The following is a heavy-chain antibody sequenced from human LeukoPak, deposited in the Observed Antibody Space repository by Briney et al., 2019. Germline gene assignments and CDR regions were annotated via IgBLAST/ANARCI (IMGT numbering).Heavy chain of an antibody. CDR3: ARDRNPYFFDY. CDR1: GGSISSGSYY. V-gene: IGHV4-61*02. CDR2: IYISGST. Sequence: PSETLSLTCTVSGGSISSGSYYWSWIWQSAGKGLEWIGRIYISGSTKYNPSLKSRVTISLDTSKNQFSLKLSSVTAADTAVYYCARDRNPYFFDYWGQGTLVTVSS. D-gene: IGHD1-14*01. J-gene: IGHJ4*02.